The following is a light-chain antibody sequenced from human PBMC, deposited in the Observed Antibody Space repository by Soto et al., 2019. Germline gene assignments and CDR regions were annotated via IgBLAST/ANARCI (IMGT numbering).Light chain of an antibody. J-gene: IGKJ5*01. CDR2: DAS. CDR3: QQSYSTPIT. CDR1: QTISIW. Sequence: DIQMTQSPSTLSASVGDRVTITCRARQTISIWLAWYQQKPGKAPKLLIYDASILESGVPSRFSGSGSGTEFTLTISSLQPDDFATYYCQQSYSTPITFGQGTRLEI. V-gene: IGKV1-5*01.